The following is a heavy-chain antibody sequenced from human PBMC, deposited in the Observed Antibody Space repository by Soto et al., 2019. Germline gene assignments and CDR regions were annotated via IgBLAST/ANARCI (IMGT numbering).Heavy chain of an antibody. V-gene: IGHV3-23*01. Sequence: PGGSLRLSCAASGFTFSSYAMSWVRQASGKGLEWVSAISGSGGSTYYADSVKGRFTISRDNSKNTLYLQMNSLRAEDTAVYYCAKEGITMIVVVTHFDYWGQGTLVTVSS. J-gene: IGHJ4*02. CDR2: ISGSGGST. CDR1: GFTFSSYA. CDR3: AKEGITMIVVVTHFDY. D-gene: IGHD3-22*01.